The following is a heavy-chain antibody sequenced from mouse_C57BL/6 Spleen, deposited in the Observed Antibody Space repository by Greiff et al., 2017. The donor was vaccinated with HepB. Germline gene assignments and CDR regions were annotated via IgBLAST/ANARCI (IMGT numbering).Heavy chain of an antibody. CDR2: SRNKANDYTT. CDR3: ARDGGNTYYAMDY. Sequence: EVQRVESGGGLVQSGRSLRLSCATSGFTFSDFYMEWVRQAPGKGLEWIAASRNKANDYTTEYSASVKGRFIVSRDTSQSILYLQMNALRAEDTAIYYCARDGGNTYYAMDYWVKEPQSPSPQ. CDR1: GFTFSDFY. J-gene: IGHJ4*01. V-gene: IGHV7-1*01. D-gene: IGHD2-1*01.